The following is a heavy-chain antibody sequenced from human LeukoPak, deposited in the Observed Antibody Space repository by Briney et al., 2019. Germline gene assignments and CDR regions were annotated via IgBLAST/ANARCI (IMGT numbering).Heavy chain of an antibody. D-gene: IGHD3-3*01. CDR1: GFTFSSYA. CDR3: ARVADFWSGYYDY. V-gene: IGHV3-30-3*01. Sequence: QAGGSLRLSCAASGFTFSSYAMHWVRQAPGKGLEWVAVISYDGSNKYYADSVKGRFTISRDNSKNTLYLQMNSLGAEDTAVYYCARVADFWSGYYDYWGQGTLVTVSS. J-gene: IGHJ4*02. CDR2: ISYDGSNK.